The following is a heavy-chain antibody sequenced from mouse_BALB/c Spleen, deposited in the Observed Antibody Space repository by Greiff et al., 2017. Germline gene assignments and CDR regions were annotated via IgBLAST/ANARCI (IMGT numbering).Heavy chain of an antibody. CDR2: IWAGGST. V-gene: IGHV2-9*02. D-gene: IGHD1-1*01. CDR1: GFSLTSYG. J-gene: IGHJ2*01. CDR3: ARAYYGSRYCDY. Sequence: QVQLQQSGPGLVAPSQSLSITCTVSGFSLTSYGVHWVRQPPGKGLEWLGVIWAGGSTNYNSALMSRLSISKYNSKSQVFLKMNSLQTDDTAMYYCARAYYGSRYCDYWGQGTTLTVSS.